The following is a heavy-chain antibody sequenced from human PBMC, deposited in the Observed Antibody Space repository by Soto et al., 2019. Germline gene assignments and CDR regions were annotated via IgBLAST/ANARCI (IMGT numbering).Heavy chain of an antibody. CDR2: IYYSGST. CDR1: GGSISSYY. Sequence: SETLSLTCAVYGGSISSYYWSWIRQPPGKGLEWIGYIYYSGSTNYNPSLKSRVTISVDTSKNQFSLKLSSVTAADTAGYYCARGSGGDFDYWGQGTLVTVSS. J-gene: IGHJ4*02. CDR3: ARGSGGDFDY. D-gene: IGHD3-10*01. V-gene: IGHV4-59*01.